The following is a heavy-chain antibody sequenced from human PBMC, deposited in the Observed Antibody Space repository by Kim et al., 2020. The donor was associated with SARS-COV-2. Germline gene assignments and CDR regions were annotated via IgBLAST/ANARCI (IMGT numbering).Heavy chain of an antibody. CDR3: ARDRGGHDGYKSDF. CDR2: ISSSGSYS. CDR1: GFNFNDYY. J-gene: IGHJ4*02. Sequence: GGSLRLSCATSGFNFNDYYMSWIRQAPGKGLEWISYISSSGSYSDYANSVKGRFTIARDNAKNSLSVQMNTLRAEDTAVYYCARDRGGHDGYKSDFWGLGTLVTVSS. D-gene: IGHD5-12*01. V-gene: IGHV3-11*05.